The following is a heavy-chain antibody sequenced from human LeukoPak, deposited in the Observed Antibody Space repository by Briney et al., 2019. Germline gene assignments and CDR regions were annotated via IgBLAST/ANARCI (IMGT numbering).Heavy chain of an antibody. V-gene: IGHV4-61*02. CDR2: IYTSGST. Sequence: PSETLSLTCIVSGGSISSGNYYRSWIRQPAGKGLEWIGRIYTSGSTNYNPSLKSRLTISLDTSKNQFSLKLSSVTAADTAVYYCARDHRESFYDFWSAFDPWGQVTLVTVSS. D-gene: IGHD3-3*01. J-gene: IGHJ5*02. CDR3: ARDHRESFYDFWSAFDP. CDR1: GGSISSGNYY.